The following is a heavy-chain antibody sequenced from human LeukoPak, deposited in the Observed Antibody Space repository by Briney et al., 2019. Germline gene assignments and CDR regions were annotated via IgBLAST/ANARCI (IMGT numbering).Heavy chain of an antibody. CDR2: MNPNSGNT. CDR1: GYTFTSYD. V-gene: IGHV1-8*01. Sequence: ASVKVSCKASGYTFTSYDINWVRQATGQGLEWMGWMNPNSGNTGYAQKFQGRVTMTRNTSISTAYMELSSLRSEDTAVYYCARDRFQLGISSDYWGQGTLVTVSS. CDR3: ARDRFQLGISSDY. D-gene: IGHD2-2*01. J-gene: IGHJ4*02.